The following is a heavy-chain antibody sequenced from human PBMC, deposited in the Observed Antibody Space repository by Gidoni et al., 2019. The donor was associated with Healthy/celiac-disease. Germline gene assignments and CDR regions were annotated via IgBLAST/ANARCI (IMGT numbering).Heavy chain of an antibody. CDR2: ISGSGGST. CDR1: GFTFSSYA. J-gene: IGHJ4*02. D-gene: IGHD2-2*02. CDR3: AKTVVPAAIRLPYFDY. V-gene: IGHV3-23*01. Sequence: EVQLLESGGGLVQPGGSLRLSCAASGFTFSSYAMSWVRQAPGKGLEWVSAISGSGGSTYYADSVKGRFTISRENSKNTLYLQMNSLRAEDTAVYYCAKTVVPAAIRLPYFDYWGQGTLVTVSS.